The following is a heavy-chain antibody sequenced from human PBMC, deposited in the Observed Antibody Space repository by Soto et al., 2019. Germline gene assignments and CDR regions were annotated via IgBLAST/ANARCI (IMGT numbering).Heavy chain of an antibody. CDR3: ARSLAANWFDP. V-gene: IGHV4-59*08. CDR1: GGSISSYY. Sequence: QVQLQESGPGLVKPSETLSLTCTVSGGSISSYYWNWIRQPPGKGLEWIGYIYYSGSTNYNPSLKSRVTISVDTSKNQCSLKLSSVTAADTAVYYCARSLAANWFDPWGQGILVTVSS. J-gene: IGHJ5*02. CDR2: IYYSGST. D-gene: IGHD6-25*01.